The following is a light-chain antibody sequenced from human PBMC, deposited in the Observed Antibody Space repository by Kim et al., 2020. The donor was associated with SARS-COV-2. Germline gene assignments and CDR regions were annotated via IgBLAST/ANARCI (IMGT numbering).Light chain of an antibody. CDR2: KAS. Sequence: SASVGDRVTITCRASQSISDWLAWYQQKPGKAPKLLIYKASSLESGVPSRFSGSGSGTEFTLTISSLQPDDFATYYCQQYHSYSNTFGQGTKLEI. CDR3: QQYHSYSNT. CDR1: QSISDW. V-gene: IGKV1-5*03. J-gene: IGKJ2*01.